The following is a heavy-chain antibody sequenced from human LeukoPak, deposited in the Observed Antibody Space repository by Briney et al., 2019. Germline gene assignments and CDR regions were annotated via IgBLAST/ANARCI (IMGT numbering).Heavy chain of an antibody. Sequence: GGSLRLSCAASGFTFSGSALHWVRQASGKGLEWVGRIRSKANSYATAYAASVKGRFTISRDDSKNTAYLQMNSLKTEDTAVYYCTRHAGSDYDILTGYYSGYWGQGTLVTVSS. V-gene: IGHV3-73*01. D-gene: IGHD3-9*01. CDR1: GFTFSGSA. J-gene: IGHJ4*02. CDR2: IRSKANSYAT. CDR3: TRHAGSDYDILTGYYSGY.